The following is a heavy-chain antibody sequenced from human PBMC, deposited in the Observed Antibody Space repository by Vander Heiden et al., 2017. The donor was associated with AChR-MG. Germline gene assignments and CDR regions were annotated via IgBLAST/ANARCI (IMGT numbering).Heavy chain of an antibody. D-gene: IGHD3-22*01. Sequence: EVQLVESGGGLVQPGRSLRLSCAASGFTFDDYAMHWVRQAPGKGLEWVSGISWNSGSIGYADSVKGRFTISRDNAKNSLYLQMNSLRAEDTALYYCAKDHHYYDSSGYSDYWGQGTLVTVSS. CDR3: AKDHHYYDSSGYSDY. CDR2: ISWNSGSI. J-gene: IGHJ4*02. V-gene: IGHV3-9*01. CDR1: GFTFDDYA.